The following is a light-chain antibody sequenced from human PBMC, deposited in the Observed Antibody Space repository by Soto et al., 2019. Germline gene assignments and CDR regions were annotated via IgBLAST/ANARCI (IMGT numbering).Light chain of an antibody. J-gene: IGKJ1*01. CDR2: KAS. Sequence: DIQMTQSPSTLSASVGDRVTITCRASQSISTYFAWYQQKPGKAPKLLIYKASNLESGVPSRFSGSASGTEFTLTISHLQPDDFTTYYFQHFNDYSGTFGQGTKVEI. V-gene: IGKV1-5*03. CDR3: QHFNDYSGT. CDR1: QSISTY.